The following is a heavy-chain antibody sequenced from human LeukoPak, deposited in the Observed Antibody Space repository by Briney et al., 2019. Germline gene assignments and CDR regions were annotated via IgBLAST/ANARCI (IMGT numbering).Heavy chain of an antibody. CDR1: GFTFTTYY. V-gene: IGHV1-46*01. Sequence: GASVKVPCKASGFTFTTYYMHWVRQAPGQGLEWMGLINPSGTSTNYARKFQGRVTMTRDTSTSTVYMELSSLRSEDTAVYYCAREFRGGYFDYWGQGTLVTVSS. CDR3: AREFRGGYFDY. J-gene: IGHJ4*02. D-gene: IGHD2-21*01. CDR2: INPSGTST.